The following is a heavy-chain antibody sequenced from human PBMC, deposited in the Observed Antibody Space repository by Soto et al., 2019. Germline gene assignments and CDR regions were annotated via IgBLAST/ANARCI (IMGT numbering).Heavy chain of an antibody. D-gene: IGHD3-9*01. V-gene: IGHV3-74*01. CDR2: LNGDGSST. J-gene: IGHJ5*02. CDR3: VRSETGYFRA. CDR1: GFTFSTSW. Sequence: GGYLRLSCAASGFTFSTSWMHWVRQVPGKGPVWVSRLNGDGSSTNSADYVQGRFTISRDNAKNTLYLQMNNLRAEDTAVYYCVRSETGYFRAWGQGT.